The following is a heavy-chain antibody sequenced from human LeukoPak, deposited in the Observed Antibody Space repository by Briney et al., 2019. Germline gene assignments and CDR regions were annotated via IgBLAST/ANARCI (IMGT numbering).Heavy chain of an antibody. J-gene: IGHJ4*02. V-gene: IGHV3-15*07. Sequence: GGSLRPSCAASGFTFSNAWMNWVRQAPGKGLEWVGRIKSKTDGGTTDYAAPVKGRFTISRDDSKNTLYLQMNSLKTEDTAVYYCSTTYYYDSSEGYWGQGTLVTVSS. CDR1: GFTFSNAW. CDR2: IKSKTDGGTT. D-gene: IGHD3-22*01. CDR3: STTYYYDSSEGY.